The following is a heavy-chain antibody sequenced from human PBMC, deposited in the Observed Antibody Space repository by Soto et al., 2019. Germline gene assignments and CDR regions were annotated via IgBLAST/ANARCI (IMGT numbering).Heavy chain of an antibody. CDR1: GYSSSSGYY. J-gene: IGHJ5*02. D-gene: IGHD3-22*01. CDR3: ARVGPWVPYYYDSSPYTFENWFDP. V-gene: IGHV4-38-2*01. CDR2: IYHGWST. Sequence: PSETLSLTCAVSGYSSSSGYYWGCLRQPPGKGPEWIGSIYHGWSTYYNPSLNSRVTLSIDMTNNHVSLILNSVTAADTAVYFCARVGPWVPYYYDSSPYTFENWFDPWGQGTLVTVSS.